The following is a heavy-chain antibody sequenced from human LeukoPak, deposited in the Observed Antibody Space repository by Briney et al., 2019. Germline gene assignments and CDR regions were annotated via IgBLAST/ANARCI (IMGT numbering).Heavy chain of an antibody. CDR1: GFTFDDYA. CDR3: ASALVVPAAIDAFDI. CDR2: ISWNSGSI. Sequence: GRSLRLSCAASGFTFDDYAMHWVRQAPGKGLEWVSGISWNSGSIGYADSVKGRFTISRDNAKNSLYLQMNSLRAEDTAVYYCASALVVPAAIDAFDIWGQGTMVTVSS. V-gene: IGHV3-9*01. J-gene: IGHJ3*02. D-gene: IGHD2-2*02.